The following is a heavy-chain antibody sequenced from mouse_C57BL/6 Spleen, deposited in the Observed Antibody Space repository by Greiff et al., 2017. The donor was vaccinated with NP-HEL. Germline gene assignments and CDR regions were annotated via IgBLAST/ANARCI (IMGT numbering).Heavy chain of an antibody. CDR2: IDPSDSYT. CDR1: GYTFTSYW. D-gene: IGHD3-2*02. Sequence: VQLQESGAELVRPGTSVKLSCKASGYTFTSYWMHWVKQRPGQGLEWIGVIDPSDSYTNYNQKFKGKATLTVDTSSSTAYMQLSSLTSEDSAVYYCARSAQATVDYWGQGTTLTVSS. CDR3: ARSAQATVDY. V-gene: IGHV1-59*01. J-gene: IGHJ2*01.